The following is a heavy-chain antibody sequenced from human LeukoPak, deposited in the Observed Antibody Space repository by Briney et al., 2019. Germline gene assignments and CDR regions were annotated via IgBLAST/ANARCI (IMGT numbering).Heavy chain of an antibody. J-gene: IGHJ4*02. CDR3: ASGAKRWLQSYYFDY. D-gene: IGHD5-24*01. CDR2: IYYSGST. V-gene: IGHV4-39*07. Sequence: SETLSLTCTVSGGSISSSSYYWGWIRQPPGKGLEWIGSIYYSGSTYYNPSLKSRVTISVDTSKNQFSLKLSSVTAADTAVYYCASGAKRWLQSYYFDYWGQGTLVTVSS. CDR1: GGSISSSSYY.